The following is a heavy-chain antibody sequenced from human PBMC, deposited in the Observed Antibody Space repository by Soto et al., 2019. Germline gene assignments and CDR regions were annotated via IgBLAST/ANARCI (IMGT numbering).Heavy chain of an antibody. CDR2: ISAYNGNT. Sequence: ASVTVSYKASVYTFTSYGISWVRQAPGQGLEWMGWISAYNGNTNYAQKLQGRVTMTTDTSTSTAYMELRSLRSDDTAVYYCARDYDFWTGDYYYGMDVWGQGTTVTVSS. CDR1: VYTFTSYG. CDR3: ARDYDFWTGDYYYGMDV. D-gene: IGHD3-3*01. J-gene: IGHJ6*02. V-gene: IGHV1-18*01.